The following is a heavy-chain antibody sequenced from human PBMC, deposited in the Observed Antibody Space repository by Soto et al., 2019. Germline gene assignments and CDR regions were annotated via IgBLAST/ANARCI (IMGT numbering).Heavy chain of an antibody. CDR1: GDSFSCYF. CDR3: ARGEDAMLSQNFDY. V-gene: IGHV4-34*01. Sequence: PSETLSLTCAVHGDSFSCYFWTWIRQPPGKGLEWIAEITEGGTTNYSPSLKSRVSIAVDSSKRQFSLTLSSVTAADTAMYYCARGEDAMLSQNFDYWSQGSLVTVSS. J-gene: IGHJ4*02. CDR2: ITEGGTT. D-gene: IGHD2-8*01.